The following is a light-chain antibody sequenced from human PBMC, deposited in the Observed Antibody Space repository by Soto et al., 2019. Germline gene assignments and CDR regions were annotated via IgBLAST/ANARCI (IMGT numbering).Light chain of an antibody. Sequence: QSGLAQPPSVSGAPGHRVTISSTGSSSNIGAGYDLHWCQQLPGTAPKLLIYHNSDRPSAVPNRFSGSNSGTSASLAITEPRAGVDADYCCTAYDSGLSVSDVFGTGPK. CDR2: HNS. CDR1: SSNIGAGYD. CDR3: TAYDSGLSVSDV. V-gene: IGLV1-40*01. J-gene: IGLJ1*01.